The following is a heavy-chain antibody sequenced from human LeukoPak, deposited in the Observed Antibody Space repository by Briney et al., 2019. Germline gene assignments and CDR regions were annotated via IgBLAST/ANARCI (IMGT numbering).Heavy chain of an antibody. Sequence: GASVKVSCKVSGYTLTELSMHWVRQAPGKGLEWMGGFDPEDGETIYAQKFQGRVTMTEDTSTDTAYMGLSSLRSEDTAVYYCATIRRRYPGYYDSSGYSDYLDYWGQGTLVTVSS. CDR2: FDPEDGET. V-gene: IGHV1-24*01. D-gene: IGHD3-22*01. J-gene: IGHJ4*02. CDR1: GYTLTELS. CDR3: ATIRRRYPGYYDSSGYSDYLDY.